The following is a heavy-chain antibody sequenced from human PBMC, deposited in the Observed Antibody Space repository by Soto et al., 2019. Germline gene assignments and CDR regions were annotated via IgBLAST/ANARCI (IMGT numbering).Heavy chain of an antibody. Sequence: QVQLVQSGAEVKKQGASVKVSCKASGYTFTSYGISWVRQAPGQGLEWMGWISAYNGNTNYAQKLQGRVTMTTDTSTSTAYRELRRLRSDGTDVYYCARGTTLRYYYGMDVWGQGTTVTVSS. D-gene: IGHD2-15*01. J-gene: IGHJ6*02. CDR3: ARGTTLRYYYGMDV. CDR2: ISAYNGNT. CDR1: GYTFTSYG. V-gene: IGHV1-18*01.